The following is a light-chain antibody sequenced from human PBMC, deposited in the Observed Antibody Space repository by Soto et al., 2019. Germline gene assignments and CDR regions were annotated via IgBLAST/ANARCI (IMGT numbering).Light chain of an antibody. CDR2: GAS. J-gene: IGKJ5*01. CDR1: QDISDD. Sequence: AIQMTQSPSSLSASVGDRVTITCRASQDISDDVGWYQQTPGKAPKLLISGASRLQSGVPSRFSGSGSGAAFTLTITSLRPDDFATYYCQQSYSSPITFGQGTRLEIK. CDR3: QQSYSSPIT. V-gene: IGKV1-6*01.